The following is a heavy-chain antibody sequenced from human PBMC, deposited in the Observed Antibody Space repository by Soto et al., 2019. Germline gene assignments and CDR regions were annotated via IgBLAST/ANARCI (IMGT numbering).Heavy chain of an antibody. CDR1: GGSISSYY. CDR2: IYYSGST. Sequence: PSETLSLTCTVSGGSISSYYWSWIRQPPGKGLEWIGYIYYSGSTNYNPSLKSRVTISVDTSKNQFSLKLSSVTAADTAVYYCARLGYCSGGSCYPTSGPWAQGTLATVPS. J-gene: IGHJ5*02. V-gene: IGHV4-59*08. CDR3: ARLGYCSGGSCYPTSGP. D-gene: IGHD2-15*01.